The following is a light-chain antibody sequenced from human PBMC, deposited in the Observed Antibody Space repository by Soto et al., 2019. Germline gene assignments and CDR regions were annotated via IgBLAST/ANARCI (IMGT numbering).Light chain of an antibody. J-gene: IGKJ1*01. CDR3: QQYSSSTGT. CDR2: GAS. V-gene: IGKV3-20*01. Sequence: EIVLTQSPGTLSLSPGERATLSCRASQSVSSSYLAWYQQKPGQAPRLLIYGASSRATGIPDRFSGSGSGTDFTLTISRLEPEDCAVYYCQQYSSSTGTFGQGTKVEIK. CDR1: QSVSSSY.